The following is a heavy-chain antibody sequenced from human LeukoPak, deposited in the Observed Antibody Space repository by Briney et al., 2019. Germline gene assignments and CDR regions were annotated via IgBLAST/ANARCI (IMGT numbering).Heavy chain of an antibody. J-gene: IGHJ4*02. CDR1: GGTFSSYA. CDR3: ATPPYYYGSGSWEYFDY. CDR2: IIPIFGTA. D-gene: IGHD3-10*01. V-gene: IGHV1-69*06. Sequence: SVKVSCKASGGTFSSYAISWVRQAPGQGLEWMGGIIPIFGTANYAQRFQGRVTITADKSTSTAYMELSSLRSEDTAVYYCATPPYYYGSGSWEYFDYWGQGTLVTVSS.